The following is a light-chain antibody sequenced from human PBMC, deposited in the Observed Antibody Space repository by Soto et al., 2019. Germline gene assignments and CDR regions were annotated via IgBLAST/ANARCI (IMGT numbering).Light chain of an antibody. CDR3: CSYAGSSTLL. CDR2: EDS. CDR1: SSDVGSYNL. V-gene: IGLV2-23*01. J-gene: IGLJ3*02. Sequence: QSALTQPASVSGSPGQSITISCTGTSSDVGSYNLVSWYQQHPGKAPKVLIYEDSKRPSGVSDHFSASKSGNTASLTISGLQADDEADYYCCSYAGSSTLLFGGGTQLTV.